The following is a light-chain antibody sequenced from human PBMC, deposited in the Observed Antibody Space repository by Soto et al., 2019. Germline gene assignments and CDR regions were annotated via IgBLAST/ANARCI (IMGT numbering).Light chain of an antibody. V-gene: IGKV3-15*01. J-gene: IGKJ2*01. CDR3: QQYNKWPPYT. Sequence: EIVMTQSPANLSVSPGERATFSCRASQSVSSNLAWYQQKPGQGPRLLIYGASTRATSIPARFSGSGSGTEFTLTISSLQSEDCGVYYCQQYNKWPPYTFGQGAKLEIK. CDR1: QSVSSN. CDR2: GAS.